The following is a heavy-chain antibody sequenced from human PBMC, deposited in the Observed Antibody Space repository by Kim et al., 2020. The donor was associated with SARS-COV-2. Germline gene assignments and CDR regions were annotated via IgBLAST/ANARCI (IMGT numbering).Heavy chain of an antibody. CDR3: ATTKGLVMDYFDY. CDR1: GGSISSSSYY. Sequence: SETLSLTCTVSGGSISSSSYYWGWIRQPPGKGLEWIGSIYYSGSTYYNPSLKSRVTISVDTSKNQFSLKLSSVTAADTAVYYCATTKGLVMDYFDYWGQGTLVTVSS. D-gene: IGHD3-9*01. J-gene: IGHJ4*02. V-gene: IGHV4-39*01. CDR2: IYYSGST.